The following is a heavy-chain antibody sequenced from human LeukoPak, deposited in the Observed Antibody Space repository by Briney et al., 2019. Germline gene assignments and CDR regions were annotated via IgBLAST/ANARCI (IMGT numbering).Heavy chain of an antibody. D-gene: IGHD5-12*01. J-gene: IGHJ4*02. V-gene: IGHV3-66*04. CDR2: IYSGGNT. Sequence: GGSLRLSCAVSGFTVTSNYMSWVRHAPGKGLGCISSIYSGGNTYYADSVKGRFTISRDDSKNTLYLQMNSLRTEDTSIYYCARREATDFYFDFWGQGILVTVSS. CDR3: ARREATDFYFDF. CDR1: GFTVTSNY.